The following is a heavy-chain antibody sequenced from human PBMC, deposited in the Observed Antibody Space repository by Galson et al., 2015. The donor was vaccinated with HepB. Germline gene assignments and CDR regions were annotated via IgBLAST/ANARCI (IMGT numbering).Heavy chain of an antibody. D-gene: IGHD2-2*01. CDR1: GYTFTSYG. Sequence: SVKVSCKASGYTFTSYGISWVRQAPGQGLEWMGWISAYNGNTNYAQKLQGRVTMTTDTSTSTAYMELRSLRSDDTAVYYCARDHCSSTSCYQIAFDIWGQGTMVTVSS. CDR3: ARDHCSSTSCYQIAFDI. CDR2: ISAYNGNT. V-gene: IGHV1-18*01. J-gene: IGHJ3*02.